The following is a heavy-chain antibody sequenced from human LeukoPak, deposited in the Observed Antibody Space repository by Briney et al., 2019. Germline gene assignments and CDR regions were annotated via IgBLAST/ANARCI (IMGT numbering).Heavy chain of an antibody. CDR3: ARDLGEIAVAGLDAFDI. V-gene: IGHV1-2*02. D-gene: IGHD6-19*01. J-gene: IGHJ3*02. Sequence: ASVKVSCKASGGTFSSYAISWVRQAPGQGLEWMGWINPNSGGTNYAQKFQGRVTMTRDTSISTAYMELSRLRSDDTAVYYCARDLGEIAVAGLDAFDIWGQGTMVTVSS. CDR2: INPNSGGT. CDR1: GGTFSSYA.